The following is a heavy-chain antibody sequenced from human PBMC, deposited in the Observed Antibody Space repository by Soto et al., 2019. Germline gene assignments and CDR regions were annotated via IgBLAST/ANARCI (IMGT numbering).Heavy chain of an antibody. CDR2: ISDIGGST. CDR3: AKEYYYDSSPVGY. J-gene: IGHJ4*02. V-gene: IGHV3-23*01. CDR1: GFTFSSYG. D-gene: IGHD3-22*01. Sequence: PGGSLRLSCAASGFTFSSYGMHWVRQAPGKGLEWVSAISDIGGSTYYADSVKGRFTISRDNTKNTLYLQMNSLRAEDTAVYYCAKEYYYDSSPVGYWGQGTLVTVSS.